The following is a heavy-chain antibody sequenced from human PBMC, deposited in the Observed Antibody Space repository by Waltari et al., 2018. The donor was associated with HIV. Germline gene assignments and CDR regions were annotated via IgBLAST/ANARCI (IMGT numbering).Heavy chain of an antibody. CDR2: IIPILGIA. J-gene: IGHJ6*02. CDR1: GGTFSSYT. V-gene: IGHV1-69*02. D-gene: IGHD6-6*01. CDR3: ARPTDRVWGMDV. Sequence: QVQLVQSGAEVKKPGSSVKVSCKASGGTFSSYTISWVRQAPGQGLEWMGRIIPILGIANYAQKFQGRVTITADKSTSTAYMELSSLRSEDTAVYYCARPTDRVWGMDVWGQGTTVTVSS.